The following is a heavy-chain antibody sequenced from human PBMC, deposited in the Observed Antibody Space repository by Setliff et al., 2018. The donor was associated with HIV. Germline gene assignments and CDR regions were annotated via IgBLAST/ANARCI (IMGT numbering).Heavy chain of an antibody. CDR3: AKHDFGEGSCFDP. CDR1: GGSINTYY. Sequence: SETLSLTCAVSGGSINTYYWGWIRQPPGKGLEWIGSVYHSGKTYYNPSLKSRVTMSADTSKNQISLMLRSMTAADTAVYYCAKHDFGEGSCFDPWGQGSLVTVSS. V-gene: IGHV4-59*04. J-gene: IGHJ5*02. CDR2: VYHSGKT. D-gene: IGHD3-16*01.